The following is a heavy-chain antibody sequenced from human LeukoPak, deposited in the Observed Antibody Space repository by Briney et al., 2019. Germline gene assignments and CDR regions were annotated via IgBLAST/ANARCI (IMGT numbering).Heavy chain of an antibody. CDR1: GYTFTGYY. J-gene: IGHJ6*03. V-gene: IGHV1-2*02. CDR2: INPNSGGT. D-gene: IGHD2-8*01. CDR3: ARSARHCNNGVCFTDYYIDL. Sequence: GASVKVSCKASGYTFTGYYMHWVRQAPGQGLEWMGWINPNSGGTNYPQKFQGRVTMTRDTSISTAYMEMNSLTSDDTAVYYCARSARHCNNGVCFTDYYIDLWGKGTTVTVSS.